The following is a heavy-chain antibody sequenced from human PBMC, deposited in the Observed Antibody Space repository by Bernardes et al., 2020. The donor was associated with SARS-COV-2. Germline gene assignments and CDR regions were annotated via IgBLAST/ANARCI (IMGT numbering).Heavy chain of an antibody. D-gene: IGHD3-3*01. V-gene: IGHV3-7*05. CDR1: GLTFRSYW. CDR3: ARTSNYDFWSGYFPIDDP. CDR2: INQDGSEK. Sequence: GGSLRLSCATSGLTFRSYWMNWVRQAPGRGLEWVANINQDGSEKHFADSVKGRFTISRDNAKNSLYLEMNTLRAEDTALYYCARTSNYDFWSGYFPIDDPWGQGTLVTVSS. J-gene: IGHJ5*02.